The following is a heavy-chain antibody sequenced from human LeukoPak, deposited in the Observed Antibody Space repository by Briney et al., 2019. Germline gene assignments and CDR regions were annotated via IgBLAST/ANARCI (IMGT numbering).Heavy chain of an antibody. CDR1: GGSFSGYY. V-gene: IGHV4-34*01. Sequence: PSETLSLTCAVYGGSFSGYYWSRIRQPPGKGLEWIGEINHSGSTNYNPSLKSRVTISVDTSKNQFSLKLSSVTAADTAVYYCARGRVVRGGYYYDYWGQGTLVTVSS. D-gene: IGHD3-22*01. CDR3: ARGRVVRGGYYYDY. CDR2: INHSGST. J-gene: IGHJ4*02.